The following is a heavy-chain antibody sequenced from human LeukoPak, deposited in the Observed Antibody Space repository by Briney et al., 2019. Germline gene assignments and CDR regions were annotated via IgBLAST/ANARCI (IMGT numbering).Heavy chain of an antibody. CDR1: GFTFSTNA. Sequence: GGSLRLSCAASGFTFSTNAMSWVRQAPGKGLEWVSTISGSGANTYYADSVRGRFTISRDNSKNTLYLHMNSLRAEDTAVYYYAKERAGYTNPYYYDYWGQGTLVTVSS. J-gene: IGHJ4*02. D-gene: IGHD3-16*02. CDR3: AKERAGYTNPYYYDY. V-gene: IGHV3-23*01. CDR2: ISGSGANT.